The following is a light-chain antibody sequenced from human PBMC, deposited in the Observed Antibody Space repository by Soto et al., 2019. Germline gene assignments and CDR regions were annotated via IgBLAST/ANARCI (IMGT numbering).Light chain of an antibody. J-gene: IGKJ5*01. CDR1: QSISNN. CDR3: QQYNNWPPKRT. Sequence: EIVMTQFPGTLSVSPGERVTLSCRASQSISNNLAWYQHKPGRAPRVLIYDASTRATGVPVRFIGSGSGTEFTLTISSLESDDFAVYYCQQYNNWPPKRTFGQGTRLEI. V-gene: IGKV3-15*01. CDR2: DAS.